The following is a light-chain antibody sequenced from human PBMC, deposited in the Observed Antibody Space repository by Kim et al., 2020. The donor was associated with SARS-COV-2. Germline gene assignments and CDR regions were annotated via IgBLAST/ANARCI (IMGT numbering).Light chain of an antibody. CDR3: QQYNNWWT. V-gene: IGKV3-15*01. CDR2: GAS. J-gene: IGKJ1*01. Sequence: EIVMTQSPATLSVSLGERVTLSCRASQSVSSSLAWYQKKPGQAPRLLISGASTRATGIPARFSGSGSGTEFTLTISSLQSEDFAVYYCQQYNNWWTFGQGTKVDIK. CDR1: QSVSSS.